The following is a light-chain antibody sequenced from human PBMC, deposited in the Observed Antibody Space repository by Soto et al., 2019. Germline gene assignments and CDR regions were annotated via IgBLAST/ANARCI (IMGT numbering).Light chain of an antibody. CDR2: LNGDGSH. J-gene: IGLJ2*01. CDR3: QTWGPAFWY. Sequence: QAVVTQSPSASASLGASVKLTCTLSSGHSSYAIAWYQQQPEKGPRYLMKLNGDGSHTKGDGIPDRFSGSSSGAERYLTISSLQSEDEADYYCQTWGPAFWYFGGGTKLTVL. V-gene: IGLV4-69*01. CDR1: SGHSSYA.